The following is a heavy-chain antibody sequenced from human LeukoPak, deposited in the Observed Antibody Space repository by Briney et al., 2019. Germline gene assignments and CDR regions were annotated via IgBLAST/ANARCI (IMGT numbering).Heavy chain of an antibody. V-gene: IGHV1-69*13. CDR3: ARGGGGFPLDY. J-gene: IGHJ4*02. Sequence: GASVKVSCTASGGTFSSYAISWVRQAPGQGLEWMGGIIPIFGTANYAQKFQGRVTNTADESTSTAYMELSSLRSEDTAVYYCARGGGGFPLDYWGQGTLVTVSS. CDR1: GGTFSSYA. D-gene: IGHD5-12*01. CDR2: IIPIFGTA.